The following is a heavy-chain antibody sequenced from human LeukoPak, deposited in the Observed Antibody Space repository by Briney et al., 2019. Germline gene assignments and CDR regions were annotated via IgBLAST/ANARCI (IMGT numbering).Heavy chain of an antibody. Sequence: GGSLRLSCAASGFTFSSYAMSWVRQAPGKGLEWVSAISGSGGSTYYADSVKGRFTISRDNSKNTLYLQVNSLRAEDTAVYYCAKSGGGFGELLNWFDPWGQGTLVTVSS. J-gene: IGHJ5*02. CDR2: ISGSGGST. V-gene: IGHV3-23*01. CDR3: AKSGGGFGELLNWFDP. CDR1: GFTFSSYA. D-gene: IGHD3-10*01.